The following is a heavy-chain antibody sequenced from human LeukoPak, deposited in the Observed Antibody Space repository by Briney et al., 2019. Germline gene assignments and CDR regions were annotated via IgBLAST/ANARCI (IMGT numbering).Heavy chain of an antibody. CDR1: GYIFTSYG. Sequence: ASVKVSCKASGYIFTSYGISWVRQAPGQGLEWMGWISTYNGNTNYAQKFQGRVTMTTDTSTSTAYMELRRLRSDDTAVYYCASDILTGYNSFDYWAREPWSPSPQ. CDR2: ISTYNGNT. V-gene: IGHV1-18*01. J-gene: IGHJ4*02. CDR3: ASDILTGYNSFDY. D-gene: IGHD3-9*01.